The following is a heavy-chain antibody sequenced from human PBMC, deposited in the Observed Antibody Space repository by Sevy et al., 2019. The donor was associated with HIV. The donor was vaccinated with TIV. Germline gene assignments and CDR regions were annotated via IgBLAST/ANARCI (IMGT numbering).Heavy chain of an antibody. CDR1: GFTFSSYA. V-gene: IGHV3-30-3*01. Sequence: GGSLRLSCAASGFTFSSYAMHWVRQAPGKGLEWVTVISYDGSNKYYADSVKGRFTISRDNSKNTLYLQMNSLRAEDTAVYYCASGMGGYHYNFDYWGQGTLVTVSS. CDR2: ISYDGSNK. CDR3: ASGMGGYHYNFDY. D-gene: IGHD3-22*01. J-gene: IGHJ4*02.